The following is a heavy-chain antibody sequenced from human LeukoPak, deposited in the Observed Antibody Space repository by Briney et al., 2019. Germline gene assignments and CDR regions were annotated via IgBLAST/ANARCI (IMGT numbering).Heavy chain of an antibody. CDR1: GYTFTIYY. J-gene: IGHJ4*02. CDR3: ARDRSSGWYFDY. Sequence: AASVTVSFKASGYTFTIYYFHWVRQAPGQGREWMGIINPSGGSTSYAQKFQGRVTMTRDMSTSTVYMELSSLRSEDTAVYYCARDRSSGWYFDYWGQGTLVTVSS. CDR2: INPSGGST. D-gene: IGHD6-19*01. V-gene: IGHV1-46*01.